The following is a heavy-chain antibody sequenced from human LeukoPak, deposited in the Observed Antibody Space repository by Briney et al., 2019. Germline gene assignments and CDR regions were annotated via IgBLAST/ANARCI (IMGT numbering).Heavy chain of an antibody. CDR1: GGSISSGGYY. Sequence: SQTLSLTCTVSGGSISSGGYYWSWIRQHPGKGLEWIGYIYYSGSTYYNPSLKSRVTISVDTSKNQFSLKLSSVTAADTAVYYCARARGTLTTVTTSKTNNWFDPWGQGTLVTVSP. CDR3: ARARGTLTTVTTSKTNNWFDP. D-gene: IGHD4-17*01. CDR2: IYYSGST. J-gene: IGHJ5*02. V-gene: IGHV4-31*03.